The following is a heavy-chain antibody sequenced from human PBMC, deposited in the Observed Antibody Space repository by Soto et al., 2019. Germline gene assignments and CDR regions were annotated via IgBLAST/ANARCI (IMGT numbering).Heavy chain of an antibody. CDR2: ISWNSGSI. D-gene: IGHD2-21*02. J-gene: IGHJ4*02. Sequence: AGGSLRLSCAASGFTFDDYAMHWVRQAPGKGLEWVPGISWNSGSIGYADSVKGRFTISRDNAKNSLYLQMNSLRAEDTALYYCAKGRFVAPTAPFDYWGQGTLVTVSS. CDR1: GFTFDDYA. CDR3: AKGRFVAPTAPFDY. V-gene: IGHV3-9*01.